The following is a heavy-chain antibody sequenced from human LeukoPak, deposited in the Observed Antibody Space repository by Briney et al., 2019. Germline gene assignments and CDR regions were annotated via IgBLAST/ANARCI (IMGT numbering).Heavy chain of an antibody. J-gene: IGHJ4*02. Sequence: SEALSLTCTVSGGSISSVGYYWSWIRQHPGKGLEWIGYIYYSGSTYYNPSLKSRVTISVDTFKNQFSLKLSSVTAADTAVYYCARVWRSSWYYYFDYWGQGTLVTVSS. D-gene: IGHD6-13*01. CDR3: ARVWRSSWYYYFDY. CDR1: GGSISSVGYY. CDR2: IYYSGST. V-gene: IGHV4-31*03.